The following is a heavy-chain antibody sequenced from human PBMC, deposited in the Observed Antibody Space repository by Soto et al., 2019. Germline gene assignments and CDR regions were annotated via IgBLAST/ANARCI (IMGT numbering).Heavy chain of an antibody. D-gene: IGHD1-26*01. CDR1: GGSISSSNW. J-gene: IGHJ6*02. V-gene: IGHV4-4*02. CDR3: ARVRGSSYYGMDF. CDR2: IYHSGST. Sequence: SETLSLTCAVSGGSISSSNWWSWVRQPPGKGLEWIGEIYHSGSTNYNPSLKSRVTISVDKSKNQFSLKLSSVTAADTAVYYCARVRGSSYYGMDFWGPGTTVTVSS.